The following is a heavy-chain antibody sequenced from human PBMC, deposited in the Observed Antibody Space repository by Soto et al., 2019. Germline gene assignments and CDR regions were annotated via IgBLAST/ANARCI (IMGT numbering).Heavy chain of an antibody. CDR2: INAGSGNT. Sequence: QFQLVQSGAEVKKPGASVKVSCTASGYTFTHYAIHLVRHAPGQRLEWMGFINAGSGNTKYSQTFQGRLTFTKDTSASTADMDMSSLRSEDTAIYFCARGLAADGAWGQGTLVTVSS. CDR1: GYTFTHYA. V-gene: IGHV1-3*01. J-gene: IGHJ5*02. CDR3: ARGLAADGA. D-gene: IGHD6-13*01.